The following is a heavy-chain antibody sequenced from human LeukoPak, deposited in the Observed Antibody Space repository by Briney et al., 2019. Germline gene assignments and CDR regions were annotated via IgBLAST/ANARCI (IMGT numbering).Heavy chain of an antibody. Sequence: GGSLRLSCAASGFTFSSYDMSWVRQAPGKGLEWVLALSGSGGTTYADSVKGRFTISRDNSKNTVYLQMNGLRAEDTAVYYCARGRWEPHPYYFDYWGQGTLVTVSS. D-gene: IGHD1-26*01. V-gene: IGHV3-23*01. CDR3: ARGRWEPHPYYFDY. CDR2: LSGSGGTT. CDR1: GFTFSSYD. J-gene: IGHJ4*02.